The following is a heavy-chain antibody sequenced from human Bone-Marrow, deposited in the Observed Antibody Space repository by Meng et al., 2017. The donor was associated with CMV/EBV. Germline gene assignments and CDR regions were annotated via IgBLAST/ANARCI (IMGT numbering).Heavy chain of an antibody. Sequence: GGSLRLSCAASGFTVSSNYMSWVRQAPGKGLEWVSVIYNGGSTNYADYLKGRFTISRDSSKNTLYLQLNSMRAEDTAVYYCARGPNWGQGTLVTVSS. CDR3: ARGPN. CDR2: IYNGGST. CDR1: GFTVSSNY. J-gene: IGHJ4*02. V-gene: IGHV3-53*01.